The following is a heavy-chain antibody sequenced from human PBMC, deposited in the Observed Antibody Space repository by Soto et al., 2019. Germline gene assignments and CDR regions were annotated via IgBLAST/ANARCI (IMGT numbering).Heavy chain of an antibody. D-gene: IGHD1-26*01. CDR2: IYYSGST. V-gene: IGHV4-31*03. CDR1: GGSISSGGYY. Sequence: QVQLQESGPGLVKPSQTLSLTCTVSGGSISSGGYYWSWIRQHPGKGLEWIGYIYYSGSTYYNPSLQSRLTISVDTSKNQFSLKLSSVTAADTAVYYCAREGVGATMGGFDSWGQGTLVTVSS. J-gene: IGHJ4*02. CDR3: AREGVGATMGGFDS.